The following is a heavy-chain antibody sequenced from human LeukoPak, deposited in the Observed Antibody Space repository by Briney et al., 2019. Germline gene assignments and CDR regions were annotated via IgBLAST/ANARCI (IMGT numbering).Heavy chain of an antibody. CDR3: AKVMYVGFAVTNCDY. J-gene: IGHJ4*02. V-gene: IGHV3-30*02. CDR1: GFTFSTYG. D-gene: IGHD4-17*01. Sequence: GGSLRLSCAASGFTFSTYGLHWVRQAPGKGLEWVAFIRSDGIIIYYSDSVKGRFTISRENPKNTLYLQMKSLRTEDTAVYYCAKVMYVGFAVTNCDYWGQGTLVTVSS. CDR2: IRSDGIII.